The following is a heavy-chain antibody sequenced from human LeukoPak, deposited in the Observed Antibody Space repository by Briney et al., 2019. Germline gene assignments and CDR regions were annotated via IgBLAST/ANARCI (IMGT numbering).Heavy chain of an antibody. CDR1: GGSISSGGYY. J-gene: IGHJ5*02. Sequence: SETLSLTCTVSGGSISSGGYYWSWIRQPPGKGLEWIGYIYHSGSTYYNPSLKSRVTISVDRSKNQFSLKLSSVTAADTAVYYCARALASLAYCSSTSCYIWFDPWGQGTLVTVSS. D-gene: IGHD2-2*02. CDR3: ARALASLAYCSSTSCYIWFDP. CDR2: IYHSGST. V-gene: IGHV4-30-2*01.